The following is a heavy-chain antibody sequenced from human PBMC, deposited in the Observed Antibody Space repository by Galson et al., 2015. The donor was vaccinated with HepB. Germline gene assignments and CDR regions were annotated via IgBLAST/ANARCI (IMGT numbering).Heavy chain of an antibody. CDR2: INPSGGST. CDR1: GYTFTSYF. Sequence: SVKVSCKASGYTFTSYFMHWVRQAPGQGLEWMGIINPSGGSTNYAQKLQGRVTMTRDTSTSTVYMELSSLRSEDTAVYYCARVSVAGTMVGYFQHWGQGTLVTVSS. D-gene: IGHD6-19*01. V-gene: IGHV1-46*04. J-gene: IGHJ1*01. CDR3: ARVSVAGTMVGYFQH.